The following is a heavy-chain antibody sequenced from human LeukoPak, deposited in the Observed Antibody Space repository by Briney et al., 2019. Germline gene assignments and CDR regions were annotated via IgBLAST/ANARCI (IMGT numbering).Heavy chain of an antibody. Sequence: SETLSLTCAVYGGSFSGYYWSWIRQPPGKGLEWIGEINHSGSTNYNPSLKGRVTISVDTSKDQFSLKLSSVTAADTAVYYCARAVGNDWGQGTLVTVSS. CDR3: ARAVGND. D-gene: IGHD1-26*01. J-gene: IGHJ4*02. V-gene: IGHV4-34*01. CDR1: GGSFSGYY. CDR2: INHSGST.